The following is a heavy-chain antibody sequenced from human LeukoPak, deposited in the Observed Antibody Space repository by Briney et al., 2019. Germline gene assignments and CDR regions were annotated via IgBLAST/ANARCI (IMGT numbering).Heavy chain of an antibody. J-gene: IGHJ5*02. CDR2: IYTSGST. CDR3: AREYSSSWSNWFDP. CDR1: GGSISSYY. V-gene: IGHV4-4*07. Sequence: SETLSLTCTVSGGSISSYYWSWIRQPAGKGLEWIGRIYTSGSTNYNPSLKSRVTMSVDTSKNQFSLKLSSVTAADTAVYYCAREYSSSWSNWFDPWGRGTLVTVSS. D-gene: IGHD6-13*01.